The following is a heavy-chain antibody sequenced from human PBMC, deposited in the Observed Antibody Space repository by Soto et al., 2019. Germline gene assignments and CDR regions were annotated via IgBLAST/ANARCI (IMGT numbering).Heavy chain of an antibody. Sequence: QVQLVQSGAEVKKPGASVKVSCKASGYTFTSYGISWVRQAPGQGLEWMGWISAYNGNTNYAQKLQGRVTMTTDTSTSTAYMEMRSLRSDDTAVYYCARSPLGWYVRPDYYYGMDVWGQGTTVTVSS. V-gene: IGHV1-18*01. D-gene: IGHD6-19*01. J-gene: IGHJ6*02. CDR2: ISAYNGNT. CDR1: GYTFTSYG. CDR3: ARSPLGWYVRPDYYYGMDV.